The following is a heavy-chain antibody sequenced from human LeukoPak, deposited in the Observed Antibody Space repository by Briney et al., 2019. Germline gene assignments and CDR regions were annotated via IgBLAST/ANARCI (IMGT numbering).Heavy chain of an antibody. CDR1: GFTFSTYG. Sequence: GGSLRLSCAASGFTFSTYGMHWVRQAPGKGLEWVAFMWYDGSNKYYADSVKGRFTISRDNSKNTLYLQMNSLRAEDTALYYCAKGSASHSSSSDIWGQGTMATVSS. CDR3: AKGSASHSSSSDI. J-gene: IGHJ3*02. CDR2: MWYDGSNK. D-gene: IGHD6-6*01. V-gene: IGHV3-30*02.